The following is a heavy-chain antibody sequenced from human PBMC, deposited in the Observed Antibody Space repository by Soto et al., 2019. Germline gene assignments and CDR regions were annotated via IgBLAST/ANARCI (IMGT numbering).Heavy chain of an antibody. J-gene: IGHJ4*02. CDR1: GFTFSGST. CDR2: IRTNTKNYAT. V-gene: IGHV3-73*02. Sequence: EVQLVESGGGLVQPGGSLKLSCAASGFTFSGSTMHWVRQASGKGLEWIGRIRTNTKNYATAYAVSLKGRFTISRDDSATPAYLQMDSLKTEATALYYCTKEGAAHDYWGQGTLVTVSS. CDR3: TKEGAAHDY. D-gene: IGHD1-26*01.